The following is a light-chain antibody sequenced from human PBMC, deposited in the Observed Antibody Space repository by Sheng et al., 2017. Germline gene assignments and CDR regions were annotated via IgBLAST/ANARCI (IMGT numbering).Light chain of an antibody. Sequence: DIQMTQSPSSLSASVGDRVTITCRASQSVSRFLNWYQQKPGKAPKVLISAASTLQSGVPSRFTGIRSGTDFTLTITGLQPEDSATYYCQQSFSTPLTFGGGTKVDIK. CDR2: AAS. CDR3: QQSFSTPLT. J-gene: IGKJ4*01. CDR1: QSVSRF. V-gene: IGKV1-39*01.